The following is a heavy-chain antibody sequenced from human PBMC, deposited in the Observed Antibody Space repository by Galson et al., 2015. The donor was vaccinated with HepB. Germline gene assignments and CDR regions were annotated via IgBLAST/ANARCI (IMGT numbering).Heavy chain of an antibody. CDR3: ARTGYYSIDY. CDR1: GFTFSSYA. Sequence: SLRLSCAASGFTFSSYAMHWVRQAPGKGLEWVAVISYDGSNKYYADSVKGRFTISRDNSKNTLYLQMNSLRAEDTAVYYCARTGYYSIDYWGQGTLVTVSS. V-gene: IGHV3-30*04. J-gene: IGHJ4*02. CDR2: ISYDGSNK. D-gene: IGHD3-22*01.